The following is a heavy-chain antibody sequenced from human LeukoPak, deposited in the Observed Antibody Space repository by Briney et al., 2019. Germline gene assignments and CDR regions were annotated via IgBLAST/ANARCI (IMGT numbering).Heavy chain of an antibody. CDR1: GGSISTYY. CDR2: IYHSGST. D-gene: IGHD5-12*01. V-gene: IGHV4-59*01. CDR3: ARDGYSGSDAL. J-gene: IGHJ4*02. Sequence: SSETLSLTCTVSGGSISTYYWSWIRQPPGKGLEWIGYIYHSGSTKYNPSLKSRVTISVDTSQNQFSLKLSSVTAADTAVYYCARDGYSGSDALWGQGPLVTVSS.